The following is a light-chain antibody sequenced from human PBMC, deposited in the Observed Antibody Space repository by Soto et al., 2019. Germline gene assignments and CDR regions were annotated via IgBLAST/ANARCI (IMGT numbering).Light chain of an antibody. CDR3: SSYTSSSSYV. V-gene: IGLV2-14*01. CDR1: SSDVGGYKY. J-gene: IGLJ1*01. Sequence: QSVLTQPASVSGSPGQSITISCTGTSSDVGGYKYVSWYQQHPGKAHKLLNYTVSNRPSGVSNRFSGSKSGNTASLTISGLQAEDEADYYCSSYTSSSSYVFGTGTKVTVL. CDR2: TVS.